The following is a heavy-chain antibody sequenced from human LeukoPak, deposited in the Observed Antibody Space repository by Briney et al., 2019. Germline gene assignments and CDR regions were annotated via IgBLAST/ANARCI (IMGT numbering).Heavy chain of an antibody. Sequence: ASVKVSCKASGYTFTGYYMHWVRQAPGQGLEWMGWINPNSGGTNYAQKFQGRVTMTRDTSISKAYMELSRLRSHDTAVYYCHLPGEGYCSGGSCYDMDYWGQGTLVTVSS. D-gene: IGHD2-15*01. CDR1: GYTFTGYY. CDR3: HLPGEGYCSGGSCYDMDY. CDR2: INPNSGGT. J-gene: IGHJ4*02. V-gene: IGHV1-2*02.